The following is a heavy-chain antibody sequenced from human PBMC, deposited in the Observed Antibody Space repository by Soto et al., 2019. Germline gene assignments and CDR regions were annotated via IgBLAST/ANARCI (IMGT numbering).Heavy chain of an antibody. Sequence: PSETLSLTCAVCGGSFSGYYWSWIRQPPGKGLEWIGEINHSGSTNYNPSLKSRVTISVDTSKNQFSLKLSSVTAADTAVYYCARAAGITIFGVVKPRFDPWGQGTLVTVS. D-gene: IGHD3-3*01. CDR3: ARAAGITIFGVVKPRFDP. CDR1: GGSFSGYY. CDR2: INHSGST. V-gene: IGHV4-34*01. J-gene: IGHJ5*02.